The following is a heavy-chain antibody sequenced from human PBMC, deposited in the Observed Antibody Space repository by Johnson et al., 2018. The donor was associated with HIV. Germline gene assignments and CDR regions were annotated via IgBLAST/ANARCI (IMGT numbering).Heavy chain of an antibody. J-gene: IGHJ3*02. CDR2: ISGSGGST. Sequence: EVQLVESGGGVVQPGRSLRLSCAASGFTFSSYAMSWVRQAPGNGLEWVSAISGSGGSTYYADSVKGRFTISRDNSKNTLYLQMNSLRAEDTAVYYCARDESYRKYALTAFDIWGQGTMVTVSS. CDR1: GFTFSSYA. CDR3: ARDESYRKYALTAFDI. V-gene: IGHV3-23*04. D-gene: IGHD1-14*01.